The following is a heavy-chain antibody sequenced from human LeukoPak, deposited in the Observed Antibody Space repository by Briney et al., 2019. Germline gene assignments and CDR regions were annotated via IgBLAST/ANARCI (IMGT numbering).Heavy chain of an antibody. V-gene: IGHV4-39*01. J-gene: IGHJ4*02. Sequence: SETLSLTCTVSGGSISSTFYYWGWIRQPPGKGLEWIGSINYSGSTYYNPSLKSRVTISVDTSKNQFSLRLSSVTAADTAVYYCARRRFLRGPDVVNPFDYWGQGTLVTVSS. CDR1: GGSISSTFYY. CDR2: INYSGST. CDR3: ARRRFLRGPDVVNPFDY. D-gene: IGHD5/OR15-5a*01.